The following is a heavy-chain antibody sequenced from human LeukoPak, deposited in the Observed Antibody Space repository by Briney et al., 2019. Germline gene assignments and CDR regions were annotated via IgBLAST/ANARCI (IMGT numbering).Heavy chain of an antibody. J-gene: IGHJ3*02. V-gene: IGHV4-61*01. CDR3: ARGGSAFDI. D-gene: IGHD3-16*01. Sequence: SETLSLTCTVSGGSISSSSYYWSWIRQPPGKGLEWIAYIYYSGSTNYNPSLKSRVTISVDTSKNQFSLKLSSVTAADTAVYYCARGGSAFDIWGQGTMVTVSS. CDR1: GGSISSSSYY. CDR2: IYYSGST.